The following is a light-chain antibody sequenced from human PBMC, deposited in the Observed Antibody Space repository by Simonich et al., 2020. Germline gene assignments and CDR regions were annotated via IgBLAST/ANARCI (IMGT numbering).Light chain of an antibody. Sequence: DIVMTQSPDSLAGSLGERATINCKSSKSVLYSSNNKNYLAWYQQKPGQPPKLLIYWASTREAGVPDRFSGSGSGTDFTLKISRVEAEDVGVYYCMQSIQLPYTFGQGTKLEIK. CDR3: MQSIQLPYT. CDR2: WAS. J-gene: IGKJ2*01. V-gene: IGKV4-1*01. CDR1: KSVLYSSNNKNY.